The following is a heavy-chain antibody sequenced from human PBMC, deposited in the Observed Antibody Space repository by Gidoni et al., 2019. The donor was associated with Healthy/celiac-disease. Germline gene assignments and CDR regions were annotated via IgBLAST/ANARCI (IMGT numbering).Heavy chain of an antibody. CDR1: GFTFSSYA. D-gene: IGHD2-8*01. Sequence: EVQLLESGGGLVQPGGSLRLSCAASGFTFSSYAMSWVRQAPGKGLEWVSVISGSGGSTYYADSVKGRFTISRDNSKNTLYLQMNSLRAEDTAVYYCAKFRMYYYYGMDVWGQGTTVTVSS. CDR2: ISGSGGST. J-gene: IGHJ6*02. CDR3: AKFRMYYYYGMDV. V-gene: IGHV3-23*01.